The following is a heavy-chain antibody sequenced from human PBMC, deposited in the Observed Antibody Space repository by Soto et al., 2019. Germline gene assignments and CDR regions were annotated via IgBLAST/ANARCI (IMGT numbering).Heavy chain of an antibody. Sequence: ASVKVSCKASGYTFTSFAIHWVRQAPGQRLEWMGWVHGGNGDTKYPQTFQGRVTLTRDSSATTAFMELSSLTSEDTAVYYCARSSGWYALDIWGQGTLVIVSS. CDR2: VHGGNGDT. J-gene: IGHJ3*02. D-gene: IGHD6-19*01. CDR3: ARSSGWYALDI. V-gene: IGHV1-3*01. CDR1: GYTFTSFA.